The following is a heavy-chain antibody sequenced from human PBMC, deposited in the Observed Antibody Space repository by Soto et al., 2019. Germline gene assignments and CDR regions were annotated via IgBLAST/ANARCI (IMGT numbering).Heavy chain of an antibody. Sequence: GGSLRLSCAASGFTFSSYSMNWVRQAPGKGLEWVSYISSSSSTIYYADSVKGRFTISRDNAKNSLYLQMNSLRDEDTAVYYCARDLWRYSYGYGTDYYYGMDVWGQGTTVTVSS. CDR1: GFTFSSYS. V-gene: IGHV3-48*02. CDR2: ISSSSSTI. CDR3: ARDLWRYSYGYGTDYYYGMDV. D-gene: IGHD5-18*01. J-gene: IGHJ6*02.